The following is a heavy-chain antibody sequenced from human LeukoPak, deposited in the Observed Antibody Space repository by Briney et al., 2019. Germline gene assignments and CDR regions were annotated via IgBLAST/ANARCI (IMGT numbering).Heavy chain of an antibody. D-gene: IGHD6-13*01. Sequence: GGSLRLSCAASGFTFSTYTMSWVRQAPGKGLEWVSAINTGGGTSSADSVKGRFTISRDNSKTTLYGQMNSLRVEDTAIYYCAKGDRVTAAAMVDYWGQGTLVTVSS. CDR2: INTGGGT. V-gene: IGHV3-23*01. CDR1: GFTFSTYT. CDR3: AKGDRVTAAAMVDY. J-gene: IGHJ4*02.